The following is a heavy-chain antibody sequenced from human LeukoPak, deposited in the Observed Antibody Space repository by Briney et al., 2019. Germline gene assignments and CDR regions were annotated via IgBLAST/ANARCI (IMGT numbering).Heavy chain of an antibody. CDR3: ARGPGCSSTSCFSWFDP. D-gene: IGHD2-2*01. J-gene: IGHJ5*02. V-gene: IGHV4-39*07. Sequence: SETLSLTCTVSGGSIRSSYYYWSWIRQPPGKGLEWIGETNHSGSTNYNPSLKSRVTISVDTSKNQFSLKLSSVTAADTAVYYCARGPGCSSTSCFSWFDPWGQGTLVTVSS. CDR1: GGSIRSSYYY. CDR2: TNHSGST.